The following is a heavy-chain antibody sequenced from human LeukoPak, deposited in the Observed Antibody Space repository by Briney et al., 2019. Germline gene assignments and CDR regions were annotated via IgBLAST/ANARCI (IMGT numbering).Heavy chain of an antibody. CDR2: ISSSSSYI. V-gene: IGHV3-21*01. CDR1: GFTFSSYS. CDR3: ARVGGYDAFDI. D-gene: IGHD6-13*01. J-gene: IGHJ3*02. Sequence: PGGSLRLSCAASGFTFSSYSMNWVRQAPGKGLEWVSSISSSSSYIYYADSVKGRFTISRHNVKNSLYLQMNSLRAEDTAVYYRARVGGYDAFDIWGQGTMVTVSS.